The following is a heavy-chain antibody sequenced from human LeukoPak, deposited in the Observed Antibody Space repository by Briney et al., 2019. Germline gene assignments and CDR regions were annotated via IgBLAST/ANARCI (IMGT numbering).Heavy chain of an antibody. V-gene: IGHV3-21*01. CDR2: ISTTSSFI. J-gene: IGHJ4*02. CDR3: ARDLTTRPYYYDSSGYYLGY. CDR1: GFTFSNYS. D-gene: IGHD3-22*01. Sequence: SGGSLRLSCAVSGFTFSNYSMKWVRQAPGKGLEWVSSISTTSSFIYYADSVKGRFTISRDNAKNSLYLQMNSLRAEDTAVYYCARDLTTRPYYYDSSGYYLGYWGQGTLVTVSS.